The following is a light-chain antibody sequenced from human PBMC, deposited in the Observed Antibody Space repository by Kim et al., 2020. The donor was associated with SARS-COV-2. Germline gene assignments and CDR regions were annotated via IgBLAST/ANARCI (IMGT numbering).Light chain of an antibody. CDR1: QSISNF. Sequence: LSHGERATLSCRASQSISNFLAWYQQKGGQAPRLLIYDASNRAAGIPARFSGSGLGTDFTLTISSLEPEDFAVYYCQQRSSWPPYTFGQGTKLEI. V-gene: IGKV3-11*01. CDR3: QQRSSWPPYT. CDR2: DAS. J-gene: IGKJ2*01.